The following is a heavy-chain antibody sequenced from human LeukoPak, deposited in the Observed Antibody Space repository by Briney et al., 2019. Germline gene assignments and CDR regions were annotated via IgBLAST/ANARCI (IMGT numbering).Heavy chain of an antibody. CDR1: GFTFSSYS. Sequence: GRSLRLSCAASGFTFSSYSMNWVRQAPGKGLEWVSSISSSSYIYYADSVKGRFTISRDDSNNALYLQMHSLRAEDTALYYCASGPPFLKYFEYWGQGTLVTVSS. D-gene: IGHD3-3*01. V-gene: IGHV3-21*04. J-gene: IGHJ4*02. CDR2: ISSSSYI. CDR3: ASGPPFLKYFEY.